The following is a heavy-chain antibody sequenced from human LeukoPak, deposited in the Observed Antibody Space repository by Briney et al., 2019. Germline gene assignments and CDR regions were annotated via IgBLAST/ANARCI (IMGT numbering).Heavy chain of an antibody. V-gene: IGHV4-30-2*01. D-gene: IGHD2-8*02. Sequence: SQTLSLTCAVSGGSISSGGYSWSWIRQPPGKGLEWIGYIYHSGSTYYNPSLKSRVTISVDRSKNQFSLKLSFVTAADTAVYYCARAGGRHSWSRYYYYGMDVWGQGTTVTVSS. CDR2: IYHSGST. CDR1: GGSISSGGYS. CDR3: ARAGGRHSWSRYYYYGMDV. J-gene: IGHJ6*02.